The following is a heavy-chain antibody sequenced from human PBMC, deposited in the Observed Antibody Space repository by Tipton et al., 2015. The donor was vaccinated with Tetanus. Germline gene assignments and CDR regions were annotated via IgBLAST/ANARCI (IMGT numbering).Heavy chain of an antibody. Sequence: QSGPEVKEPGASVKVSCKASGYNFVNFGISWVRQAPGQGLEWMGWISAYNGKTKYAQRLQGRVTMTTDRSTSTAYMELSSLTSDDTAVYFCARGHSPLYNWNFGYFDFWGQGTLVTVSS. J-gene: IGHJ4*02. CDR1: GYNFVNFG. D-gene: IGHD1-7*01. CDR2: ISAYNGKT. CDR3: ARGHSPLYNWNFGYFDF. V-gene: IGHV1-18*01.